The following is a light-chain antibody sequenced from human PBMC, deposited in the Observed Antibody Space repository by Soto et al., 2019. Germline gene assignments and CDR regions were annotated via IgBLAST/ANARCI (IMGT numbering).Light chain of an antibody. J-gene: IGLJ3*02. Sequence: QAVLTQSPSASASLGASVKLTCTLSSGHRSYDIAWHQLRPDKGPRFLMKLSRDGSLTKGDEIPDRFSGSSSGAERYLSISSLHSEDEAEYLCQTWGSGIWVFGGGTKLTVL. V-gene: IGLV4-69*01. CDR3: QTWGSGIWV. CDR1: SGHRSYD. CDR2: LSRDGSL.